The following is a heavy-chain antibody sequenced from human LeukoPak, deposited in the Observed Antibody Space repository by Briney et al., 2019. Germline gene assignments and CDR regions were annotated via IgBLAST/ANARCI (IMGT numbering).Heavy chain of an antibody. Sequence: SGTLSLTCAVYGGSFSGYYWSWIRQPPGKGLEWIGEINHSGSTNYNPSLKSRVTISVDTSKNQFSLKLSSVTAADTAVYYCARGSRKGWLLNWFDPWGQGTLVTVSS. CDR2: INHSGST. D-gene: IGHD3-9*01. CDR3: ARGSRKGWLLNWFDP. V-gene: IGHV4-34*01. CDR1: GGSFSGYY. J-gene: IGHJ5*02.